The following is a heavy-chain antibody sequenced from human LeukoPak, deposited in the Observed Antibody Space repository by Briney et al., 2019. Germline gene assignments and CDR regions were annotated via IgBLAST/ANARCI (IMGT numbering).Heavy chain of an antibody. Sequence: ASVKVSCKASGYTFTSYDINWVRQATGQGLGWMGWMNPNSGGTNYAQKFQGRVTMTRDTSISTAYMELSRLRSDATAVYYCASAPSAIQLWPSIYYYYYMDVWGKGTTVTVSS. CDR1: GYTFTSYD. CDR2: MNPNSGGT. V-gene: IGHV1-2*02. D-gene: IGHD5-18*01. J-gene: IGHJ6*03. CDR3: ASAPSAIQLWPSIYYYYYMDV.